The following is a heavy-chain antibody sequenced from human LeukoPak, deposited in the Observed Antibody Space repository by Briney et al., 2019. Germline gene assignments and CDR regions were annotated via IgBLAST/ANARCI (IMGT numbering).Heavy chain of an antibody. Sequence: GGSLRLSCAASGFTVSNNYMSWVRQAPGKGLEWVSVIYSGGGTAYADSVKGRFTISRDNSKNTLYLQMNSLRAEDTAVYYCAKDDHITMVRGVITYWGQGTLVTVSS. J-gene: IGHJ4*02. V-gene: IGHV3-53*01. CDR3: AKDDHITMVRGVITY. D-gene: IGHD3-10*01. CDR1: GFTVSNNY. CDR2: IYSGGGT.